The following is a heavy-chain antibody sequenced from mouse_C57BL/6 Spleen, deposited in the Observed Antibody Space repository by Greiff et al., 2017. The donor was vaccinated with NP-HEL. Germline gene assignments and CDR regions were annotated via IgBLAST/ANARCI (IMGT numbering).Heavy chain of an antibody. CDR3: TRRLIYYDYVWFAY. V-gene: IGHV1-15*01. CDR2: IDHETGGT. D-gene: IGHD2-4*01. Sequence: VKLMESGAELVRPGASVTLSCKASGYTFTDYEMHWVKQTPVHGLEWIGAIDHETGGTAYNQKFKGKAILTADKSSSTAYMELRSLASEDSAVYYRTRRLIYYDYVWFAYWGQGTLVTVSA. J-gene: IGHJ3*01. CDR1: GYTFTDYE.